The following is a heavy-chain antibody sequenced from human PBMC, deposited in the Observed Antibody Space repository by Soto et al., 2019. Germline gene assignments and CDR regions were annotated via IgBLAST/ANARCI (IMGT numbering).Heavy chain of an antibody. D-gene: IGHD5-12*01. CDR2: IYYSGST. CDR3: ARHPQLGWLRLDHFDY. V-gene: IGHV4-39*01. J-gene: IGHJ4*02. Sequence: SETLSLTCTVSGGSISSSGYYWGWIRQPPGKGLEWIGSIYYSGSTYYNPSLKSRVTISVDTSKNQFSLKLSSVTAADTAVYYCARHPQLGWLRLDHFDYWGQGTLVTVSS. CDR1: GGSISSSGYY.